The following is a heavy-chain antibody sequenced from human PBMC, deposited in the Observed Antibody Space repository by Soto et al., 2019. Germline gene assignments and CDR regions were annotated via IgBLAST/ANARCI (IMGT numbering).Heavy chain of an antibody. CDR1: GFTFSSYA. J-gene: IGHJ4*02. CDR2: ISYDGSNK. CDR3: ARDKRDLRFSEWSYYFDY. V-gene: IGHV3-30-3*01. Sequence: QVQLVESGGGVVQPGRSLRLSCAASGFTFSSYAMHWVRQAPGKGLEWVAVISYDGSNKYYADSVKGRFTISGDNSKNTLYLQMNSLRAEDTAVYYCARDKRDLRFSEWSYYFDYWGQGTLVTVSS. D-gene: IGHD3-3*01.